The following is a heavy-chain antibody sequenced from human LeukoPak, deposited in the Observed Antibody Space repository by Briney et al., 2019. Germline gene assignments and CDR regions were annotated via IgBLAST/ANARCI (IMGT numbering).Heavy chain of an antibody. J-gene: IGHJ4*02. CDR2: ISGSGGST. CDR3: AKGKHRYSSGWYGDY. D-gene: IGHD6-19*01. CDR1: GFTFSSYA. Sequence: GGSLRLSCAASGFTFSSYAMSWVRQAPGKGLEWVSAISGSGGSTYYADSVKGRFTISRDNSKNTLYLQMNSLRAEDTAVYCCAKGKHRYSSGWYGDYWGQGTLVTVSS. V-gene: IGHV3-23*01.